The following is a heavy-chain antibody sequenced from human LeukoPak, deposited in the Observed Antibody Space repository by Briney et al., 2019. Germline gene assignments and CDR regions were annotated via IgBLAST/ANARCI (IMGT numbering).Heavy chain of an antibody. D-gene: IGHD1-26*01. J-gene: IGHJ3*02. V-gene: IGHV3-72*01. CDR1: GFTFSAYG. CDR3: TRGYSGGSVYAFDI. Sequence: GGSLRLSCAASGFTFSAYGMHWVRQAPGKGLQWVGRIGNKPSRYTTEYAASVKGRFTISRDDSKNSLYLQMNSLKTEDTALYYCTRGYSGGSVYAFDIWGQGTMVTVSS. CDR2: IGNKPSRYTT.